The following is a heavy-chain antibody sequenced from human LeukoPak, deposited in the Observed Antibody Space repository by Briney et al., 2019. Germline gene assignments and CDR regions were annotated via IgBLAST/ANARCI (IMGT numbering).Heavy chain of an antibody. CDR1: GITFSSYS. J-gene: IGHJ5*02. V-gene: IGHV3-48*02. CDR3: ARRGYGSSGYTNWFDP. CDR2: ISSSSSTI. Sequence: GGSLRLSCAASGITFSSYSMNWVRQAPGKGLEWISYISSSSSTIYSADSVKGRFTISRDNAKNSLYLQMNSLRDEDAAVYYCARRGYGSSGYTNWFDPWGQGTLVTVSS. D-gene: IGHD3-22*01.